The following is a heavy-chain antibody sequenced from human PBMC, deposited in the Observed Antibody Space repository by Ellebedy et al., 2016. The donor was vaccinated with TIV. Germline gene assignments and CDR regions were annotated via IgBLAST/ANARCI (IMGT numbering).Heavy chain of an antibody. J-gene: IGHJ4*02. CDR3: ARQPDYDYVWGSFDY. CDR1: GYSFTSYW. V-gene: IGHV5-51*01. D-gene: IGHD3-16*01. CDR2: IHPGDSDT. Sequence: GGSLRLSCKGSGYSFTSYWIGWVRQMPGKGLEWMGIIHPGDSDTRYSPSFQGQVTISADKSISTAYLQWSSLKASDTAMYCCARQPDYDYVWGSFDYWGQGTLVTVSS.